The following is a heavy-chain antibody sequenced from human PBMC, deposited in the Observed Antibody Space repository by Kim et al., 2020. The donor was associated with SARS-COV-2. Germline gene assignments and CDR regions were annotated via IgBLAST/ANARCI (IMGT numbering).Heavy chain of an antibody. CDR1: GGSFSGFQ. CDR3: ARGAPGH. CDR2: GNHSGNT. Sequence: SETLSLTCAVYGGSFSGFQWTWVRQTPGKGLGWIWEGNHSGNTNYNPSPKSRVSISVDTFKNQFSLKLSSVTAADTAVYYCARGAPGHWGQGTLVTVSS. J-gene: IGHJ4*02. D-gene: IGHD3-10*01. V-gene: IGHV4-34*01.